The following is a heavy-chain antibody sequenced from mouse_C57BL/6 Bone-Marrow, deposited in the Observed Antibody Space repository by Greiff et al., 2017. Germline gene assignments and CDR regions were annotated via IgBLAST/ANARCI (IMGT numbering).Heavy chain of an antibody. V-gene: IGHV1-39*01. J-gene: IGHJ1*03. CDR2: INPNYGTT. CDR3: ARDAYFDV. CDR1: GYSFTDYN. Sequence: EVQLLESGPELVKPGASVKISCKASGYSFTDYNMNWVKQSNGKSLEWIGVINPNYGTTSYNQKFKGKATLTVDQSSSTAYMKLTTLTSEDTAVYYCARDAYFDVWGTGTTVTVSS.